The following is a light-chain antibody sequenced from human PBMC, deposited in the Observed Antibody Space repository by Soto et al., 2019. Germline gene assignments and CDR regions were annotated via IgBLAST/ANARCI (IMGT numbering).Light chain of an antibody. CDR2: GAS. CDR1: QAINKY. J-gene: IGKJ1*01. V-gene: IGKV1-39*01. CDR3: QQSYTTPGT. Sequence: DIQMTQSPSSLPASVGDSVTITCRASQAINKYLNWYQHKAGQAPKLLIYGASSLHKGVPARFRGSEAGTFFTLTISSLQPEDFASYYCQQSYTTPGTFGRGTTVEIK.